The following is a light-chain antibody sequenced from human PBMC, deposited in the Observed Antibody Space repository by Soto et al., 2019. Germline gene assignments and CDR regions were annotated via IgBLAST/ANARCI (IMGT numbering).Light chain of an antibody. CDR1: QSVSSN. CDR2: GAS. J-gene: IGKJ2*01. V-gene: IGKV3-15*01. Sequence: EIVMTQSPATLSASPGERATLSCRASQSVSSNLAWYQQKPGQAPRLLIYGASTRATGIPARFSGSGSGTEFTLTISSLQSEDVAVYYCQQYNNWPPYTFGQGTKLEIK. CDR3: QQYNNWPPYT.